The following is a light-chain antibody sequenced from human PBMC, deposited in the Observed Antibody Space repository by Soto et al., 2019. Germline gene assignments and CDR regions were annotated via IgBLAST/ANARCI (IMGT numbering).Light chain of an antibody. CDR2: TAS. V-gene: IGKV1-6*01. CDR1: QGIGND. CDR3: LQDHNYPLT. Sequence: AIQITQSPSSLSASVGDRVTITCRASQGIGNDLGWYQQKPGKAPNLLIYTASNLQSGVPSRFSGSGSGTDFTLTISSLQPEDFATYYCLQDHNYPLTFGGGTKVDIK. J-gene: IGKJ4*01.